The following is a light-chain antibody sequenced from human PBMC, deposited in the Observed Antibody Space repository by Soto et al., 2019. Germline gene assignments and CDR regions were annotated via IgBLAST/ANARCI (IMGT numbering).Light chain of an antibody. CDR1: QDISNY. J-gene: IGKJ4*01. CDR3: QQYDNLPLT. Sequence: DLQMTQSPSSLSASVGDRVSITCQASQDISNYLNWYQQKPGKAPKLLIYDVFNLETGVPSRFRGSGSGTDFTFTISSLQAEDTATYYCQQYDNLPLTFGGGTKVEIK. V-gene: IGKV1-33*01. CDR2: DVF.